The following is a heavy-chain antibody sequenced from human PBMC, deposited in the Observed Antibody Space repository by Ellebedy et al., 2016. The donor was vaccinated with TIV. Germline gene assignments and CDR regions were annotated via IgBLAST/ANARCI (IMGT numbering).Heavy chain of an antibody. Sequence: MPSETLSLTCTVSGGSLSSGDYYWNWIRQPPGKGLEWIAYVQYRGYTNYNPSLESRVAISLDTSKNQVSLKLTSVTAADTAVYYCAREGIDGYNYFDYWGRGTLVTVSS. CDR1: GGSLSSGDYY. J-gene: IGHJ4*02. V-gene: IGHV4-61*08. CDR3: AREGIDGYNYFDY. CDR2: VQYRGYT. D-gene: IGHD5-24*01.